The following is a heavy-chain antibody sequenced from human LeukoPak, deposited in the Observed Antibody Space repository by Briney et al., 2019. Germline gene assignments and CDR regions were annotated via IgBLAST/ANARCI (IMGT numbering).Heavy chain of an antibody. V-gene: IGHV1-18*01. CDR3: ARTRAFLHYNVIDDY. Sequence: ASVKVSCKASGYTFTSYGISWVRQAPGQGLEWMGWISAYNGNTNYAQKLQGRVTMTTDTSTSTAYMELRSLRSDDTAVYYCARTRAFLHYNVIDDYWGQGTLVTVSS. CDR2: ISAYNGNT. CDR1: GYTFTSYG. D-gene: IGHD3-3*02. J-gene: IGHJ4*02.